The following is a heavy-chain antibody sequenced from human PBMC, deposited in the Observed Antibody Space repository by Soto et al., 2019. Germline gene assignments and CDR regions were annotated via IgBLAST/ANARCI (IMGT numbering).Heavy chain of an antibody. J-gene: IGHJ6*02. CDR2: IYYSGST. CDR3: ARDLFGYYDSSGFFYGMDV. Sequence: QVQLQESGPGLVKPSQTLSLTCTVSGGSISSGDYYWSWIRQPPGKGLEWIGYIYYSGSTYYNPSLKSRVTISVDTSKTQFSLKLSSVTAADTAVYYCARDLFGYYDSSGFFYGMDVWGQGTTVTVSS. V-gene: IGHV4-30-4*01. CDR1: GGSISSGDYY. D-gene: IGHD3-22*01.